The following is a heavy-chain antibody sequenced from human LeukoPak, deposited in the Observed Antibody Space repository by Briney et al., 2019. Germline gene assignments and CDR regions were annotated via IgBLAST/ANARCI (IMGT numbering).Heavy chain of an antibody. Sequence: GGSLRLSCAASGFTFSSYGIHWVRQAPGKGPEWVAVISYDGGYTYYADSVKGRFTISRDNSKNTLYLQMNSLRAEDTTVYYCAKDRLGGWPSEAFDYWGQGTLVTVSS. CDR2: ISYDGGYT. D-gene: IGHD6-19*01. V-gene: IGHV3-30*18. CDR3: AKDRLGGWPSEAFDY. CDR1: GFTFSSYG. J-gene: IGHJ4*02.